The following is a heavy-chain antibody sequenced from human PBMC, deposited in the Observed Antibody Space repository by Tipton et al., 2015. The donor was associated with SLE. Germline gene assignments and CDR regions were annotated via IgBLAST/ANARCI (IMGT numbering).Heavy chain of an antibody. CDR2: INPRGGST. V-gene: IGHV1-46*01. J-gene: IGHJ3*02. CDR3: ARLLSAIDAFDI. CDR1: GYTFTSYY. Sequence: QLVQSGAEVKKPGASVKVSCKASGYTFTSYYMHWVRQAPGQGLEWMGIINPRGGSTSYAQKFQGRVTMTRDTSTSTVYMELSSLRSEDAAVYYCARLLSAIDAFDIWGQGTMVTVSS. D-gene: IGHD2-15*01.